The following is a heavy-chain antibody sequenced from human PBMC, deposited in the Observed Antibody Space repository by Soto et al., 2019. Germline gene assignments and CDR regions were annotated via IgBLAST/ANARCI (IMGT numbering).Heavy chain of an antibody. D-gene: IGHD2-2*01. V-gene: IGHV3-23*01. CDR1: GCTFSSYA. CDR2: ISGSGGST. J-gene: IGHJ5*02. Sequence: GGSLRLSCASSGCTFSSYAMSWVRQAPGKGLEWVSAISGSGGSTYYADSVKGRFTISRDNSKNTLYLQMNSLRAEDTAVYYCAKVRPDIVVVPAAINWSDLWGQGTLVTVSS. CDR3: AKVRPDIVVVPAAINWSDL.